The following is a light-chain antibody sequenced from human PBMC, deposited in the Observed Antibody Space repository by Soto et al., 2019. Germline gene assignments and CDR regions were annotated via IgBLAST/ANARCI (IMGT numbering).Light chain of an antibody. CDR2: DND. Sequence: QAVVTQPPSVSAAPGQKVTISCSGSSSNIGNTRVSWYQQVPGAAPKLLIYDNDKRPSGIPDRFSGSKSGTSATLGITGLQTGDEADYYCETWDASLSVVVFGGGTKLTVL. CDR3: ETWDASLSVVV. V-gene: IGLV1-51*01. J-gene: IGLJ2*01. CDR1: SSNIGNTR.